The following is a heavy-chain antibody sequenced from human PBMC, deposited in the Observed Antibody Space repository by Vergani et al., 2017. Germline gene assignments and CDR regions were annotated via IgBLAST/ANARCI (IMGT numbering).Heavy chain of an antibody. CDR2: IGTAGDP. J-gene: IGHJ6*02. CDR3: ARDRRGRIAVAGSYYYYGMDV. D-gene: IGHD6-19*01. Sequence: EVQLVESGGGLVQPGGSLRLSCAASGFTFSSYDMHWVRQATGKGLEWVSAIGTAGDPYYPGSVKGRFTISREYAKNSLYLQMNSLRAGDTAVYYCARDRRGRIAVAGSYYYYGMDVWGQGTTVTVSS. V-gene: IGHV3-13*05. CDR1: GFTFSSYD.